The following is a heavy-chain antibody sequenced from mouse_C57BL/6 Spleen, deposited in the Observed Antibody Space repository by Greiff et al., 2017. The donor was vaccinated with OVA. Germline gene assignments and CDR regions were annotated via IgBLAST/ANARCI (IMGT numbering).Heavy chain of an antibody. V-gene: IGHV1-64*01. J-gene: IGHJ4*01. D-gene: IGHD2-1*01. CDR2: IHPNSGST. CDR1: GYTFTSYW. CDR3: ARKDYGNYDAMDY. Sequence: QVHVKQSGAELVKPGASVKLSCKASGYTFTSYWMHWVKQRPGQGLEWIGMIHPNSGSTNYNEKFKSKATLTVDKSSSTAYMQLSSLTSEDSAVYYCARKDYGNYDAMDYWGQGTSVTVSS.